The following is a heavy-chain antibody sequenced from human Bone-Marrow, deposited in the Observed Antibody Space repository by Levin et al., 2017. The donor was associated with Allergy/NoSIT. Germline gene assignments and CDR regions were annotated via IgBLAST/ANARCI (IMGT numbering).Heavy chain of an antibody. D-gene: IGHD6-19*01. CDR2: ISSSSTTI. CDR3: ARGGSSGRGRFDY. V-gene: IGHV3-48*02. Sequence: PGGSLRLSCAASGFTFSSYSMNWVRQAPGKGLEWVSYISSSSTTIYYADSVKGRFTISRDNAENSLYLQMNSLRDEDTAVYYCARGGSSGRGRFDYWGQGTLVTVSS. CDR1: GFTFSSYS. J-gene: IGHJ4*02.